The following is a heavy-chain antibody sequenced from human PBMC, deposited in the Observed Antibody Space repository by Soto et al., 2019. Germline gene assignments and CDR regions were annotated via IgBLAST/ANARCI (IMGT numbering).Heavy chain of an antibody. CDR3: AKKAPDVVVPAAPFDY. CDR2: ISGSGGST. CDR1: GFTFSSYA. V-gene: IGHV3-23*01. J-gene: IGHJ4*02. D-gene: IGHD2-2*01. Sequence: GGSLRLSCAASGFTFSSYAMSWVRQAPGKGLEWVSAISGSGGSTYYADSVKGRFTISRDNSKNTLYLQMNSLRAEDTAVYYCAKKAPDVVVPAAPFDYWGQGTLVTVSS.